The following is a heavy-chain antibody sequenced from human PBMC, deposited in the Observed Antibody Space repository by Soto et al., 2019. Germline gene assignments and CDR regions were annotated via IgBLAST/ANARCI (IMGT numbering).Heavy chain of an antibody. CDR1: GFTFSTYW. J-gene: IGHJ4*02. V-gene: IGHV3-74*01. D-gene: IGHD2-2*01. Sequence: PGGSLRLSCAASGFTFSTYWMHWVRQAPGKGPVWVSRIKSDGSGTYYADSVEGRFTISRDNSKNTLYLQMNSLRAEDTAVYYCARIGYCIITSCYALDYWGQGTLVTVSS. CDR2: IKSDGSGT. CDR3: ARIGYCIITSCYALDY.